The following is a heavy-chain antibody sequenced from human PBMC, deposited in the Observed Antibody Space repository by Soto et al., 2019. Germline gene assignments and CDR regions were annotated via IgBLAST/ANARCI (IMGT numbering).Heavy chain of an antibody. Sequence: PSETLSLTCTVSGGSISSYYWSWIRQPPGKGLEWIGYIYYSGSTNYNPSLKSRVTISVDTSKNQFSLKLSSVTAADTAVYYCARGYCSGGSCYPGEYYGMDVWGQGTTVTVSS. J-gene: IGHJ6*02. D-gene: IGHD2-15*01. CDR2: IYYSGST. CDR3: ARGYCSGGSCYPGEYYGMDV. CDR1: GGSISSYY. V-gene: IGHV4-59*01.